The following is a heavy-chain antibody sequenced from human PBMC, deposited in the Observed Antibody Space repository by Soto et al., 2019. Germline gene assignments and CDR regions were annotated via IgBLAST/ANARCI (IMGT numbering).Heavy chain of an antibody. CDR1: GYSFTSYW. CDR2: IDPSDSYT. J-gene: IGHJ6*02. CDR3: ARRGVTTVSTQRGYYYYGMDV. V-gene: IGHV5-10-1*01. Sequence: GESLKISCKGSGYSFTSYWISWVRQMPGKGLEWMGRIDPSDSYTNYSPSFQGHVTISADKSISTAYLQWSSLKASDTAMYYCARRGVTTVSTQRGYYYYGMDVWGQGTTVTVSS. D-gene: IGHD4-4*01.